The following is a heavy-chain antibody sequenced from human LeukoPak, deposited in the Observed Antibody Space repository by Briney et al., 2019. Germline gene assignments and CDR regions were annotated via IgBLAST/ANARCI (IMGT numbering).Heavy chain of an antibody. D-gene: IGHD6-19*01. CDR2: INPNSGGT. Sequence: GASVKVSCKASGYTFTGYYIHWVRQAPGQGLEWMGWINPNSGGTNYAQEFQGRVTITRDTSASTAYMELSSLRSEDMAVYYCARVVKYRSGPLTDLLPYYFDYWGQGTLVTVSS. CDR1: GYTFTGYY. V-gene: IGHV1-2*02. J-gene: IGHJ4*02. CDR3: ARVVKYRSGPLTDLLPYYFDY.